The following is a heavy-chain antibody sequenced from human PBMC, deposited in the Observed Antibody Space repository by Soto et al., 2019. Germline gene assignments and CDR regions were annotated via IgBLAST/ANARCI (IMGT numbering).Heavy chain of an antibody. D-gene: IGHD2-15*01. J-gene: IGHJ3*02. CDR3: AHLNYRSGGSCYGSDAFDI. Sequence: SGPTLVNPTQTLTLTCTFSGFSLSTSGVGVGWIRQPPGKALEWLALIYWDDDKRYSPSLKSRLTITKDTSKNQVVLTMTNMDPVDTATYYCAHLNYRSGGSCYGSDAFDIWGQGTMVTVSS. V-gene: IGHV2-5*02. CDR2: IYWDDDK. CDR1: GFSLSTSGVG.